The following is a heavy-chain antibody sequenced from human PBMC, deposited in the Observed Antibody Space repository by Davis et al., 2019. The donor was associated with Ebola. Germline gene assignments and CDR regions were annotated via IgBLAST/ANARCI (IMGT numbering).Heavy chain of an antibody. J-gene: IGHJ6*02. CDR1: GYSFNIYW. V-gene: IGHV5-51*01. CDR2: ISPGDSHT. CDR3: ARPGDPYYYYGLAV. D-gene: IGHD2-21*02. Sequence: KVSCKASGYSFNIYWIVWVRQMPGRGLEYMGMISPGDSHTNYNPSFQGHVIMSADTSTRTAYLQWNSLKASDSAVYYCARPGDPYYYYGLAVWGPGTTVTVSS.